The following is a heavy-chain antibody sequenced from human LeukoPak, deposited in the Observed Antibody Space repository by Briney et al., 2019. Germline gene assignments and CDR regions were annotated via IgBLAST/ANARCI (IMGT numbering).Heavy chain of an antibody. CDR1: GGSISSYY. CDR2: IYYSGST. Sequence: PSGTLSLTCTVSGGSISSYYWSWIRQPPGKGLEWIGYIYYSGSTNYNPSLKSRVTISVDTSKNQFSLKLSSVTAADTAVYYCARSIVGATDFDYWGQGTLVTVSS. V-gene: IGHV4-59*08. CDR3: ARSIVGATDFDY. D-gene: IGHD1-26*01. J-gene: IGHJ4*02.